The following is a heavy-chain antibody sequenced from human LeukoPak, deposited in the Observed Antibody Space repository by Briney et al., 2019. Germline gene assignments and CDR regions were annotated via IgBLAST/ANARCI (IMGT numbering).Heavy chain of an antibody. CDR2: ISYDGSNK. J-gene: IGHJ6*01. CDR3: AKDLGDVVRCLEHMDV. V-gene: IGHV3-30*18. D-gene: IGHD3-3*01. CDR1: GFTFRSYG. Sequence: GGSLRLSCAAPGFTFRSYGMHWVRQAPGKGLEGVALISYDGSNKYSADSVKARFTISRDKFKNTLYLQMNSLRAEDTAVYYCAKDLGDVVRCLEHMDVWGQGATVTVSS.